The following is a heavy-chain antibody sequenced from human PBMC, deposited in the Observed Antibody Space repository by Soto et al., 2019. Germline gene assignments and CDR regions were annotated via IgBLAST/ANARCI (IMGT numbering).Heavy chain of an antibody. CDR1: GGTFSSYA. Sequence: SGQVSYKASGGTFSSYAISWVRQAPGQGLEWMGGIIPIFGTANYAQKFQGRVTITADESTSTAYMELSSLRSEDTAVYYCARYGDYGSREYDFDYWGQGTLVTVSS. D-gene: IGHD4-17*01. CDR3: ARYGDYGSREYDFDY. V-gene: IGHV1-69*13. CDR2: IIPIFGTA. J-gene: IGHJ4*02.